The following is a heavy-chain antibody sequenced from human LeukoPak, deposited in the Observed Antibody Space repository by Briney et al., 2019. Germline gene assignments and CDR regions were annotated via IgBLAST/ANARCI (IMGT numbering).Heavy chain of an antibody. V-gene: IGHV3-48*02. CDR2: ISGSGSTI. D-gene: IGHD2-15*01. CDR3: ARACSGASCYSDY. J-gene: IGHJ4*02. Sequence: GGSLRLSCAASGFTFSSYSMNWVRQAPGKGLEWVSYISGSGSTIYSADSLKGRFTISRDNANNSLYLQMNGLREEDTAVYYCARACSGASCYSDYWGRGTLVTVSS. CDR1: GFTFSSYS.